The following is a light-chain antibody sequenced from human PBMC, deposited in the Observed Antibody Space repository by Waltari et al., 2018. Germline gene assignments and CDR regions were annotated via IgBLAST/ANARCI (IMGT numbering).Light chain of an antibody. CDR1: SSDVGGYNY. Sequence: QSALTQPASVSGSPGQSITISCTGTSSDVGGYNYVSWYQQHPGKAPKLMIYDVSNRPSGVSNRCSGSKSGNTASRTISGLQAEDEADYYCSSYTSSSTLGVVFGGGTKLTVL. CDR2: DVS. V-gene: IGLV2-14*03. CDR3: SSYTSSSTLGVV. J-gene: IGLJ2*01.